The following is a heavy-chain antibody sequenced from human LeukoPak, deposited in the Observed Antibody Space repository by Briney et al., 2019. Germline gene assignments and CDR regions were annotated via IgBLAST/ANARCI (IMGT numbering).Heavy chain of an antibody. V-gene: IGHV3-23*01. CDR3: AKRMLGGSY. CDR2: ISGSGGST. CDR1: GFTVSSNY. Sequence: PGGSLRLYCAASGFTVSSNYMSWVRQAPGKGLEWVSAISGSGGSTYYADSVKGRFTISRDNSKNTLYLQMNSLRAEDTAVYYCAKRMLGGSYWGQGTLVTVSS. J-gene: IGHJ4*02. D-gene: IGHD1-26*01.